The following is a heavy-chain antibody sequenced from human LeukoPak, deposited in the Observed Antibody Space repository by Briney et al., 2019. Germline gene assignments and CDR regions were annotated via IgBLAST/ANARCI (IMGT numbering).Heavy chain of an antibody. CDR3: ARDPYGSGDYYFDY. CDR2: INPNSGGT. V-gene: IGHV1-2*02. J-gene: IGHJ4*02. Sequence: ASVKVSCKASGYTFAGYYMHWVRQAPGQGLEWMGWINPNSGGTNYAQNFQGRVTMTRDTSISTAYMELRRLRSDDTAVYYCARDPYGSGDYYFDYWGQGTLVTVSS. D-gene: IGHD3-10*01. CDR1: GYTFAGYY.